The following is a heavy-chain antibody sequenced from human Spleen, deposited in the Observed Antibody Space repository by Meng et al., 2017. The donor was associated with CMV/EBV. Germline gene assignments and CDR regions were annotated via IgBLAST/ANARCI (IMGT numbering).Heavy chain of an antibody. J-gene: IGHJ4*02. CDR3: ASELR. V-gene: IGHV3-33*01. Sequence: PGRSLRHSCATSGFIFSSYGMHWVRQTPGKGLEWVAVIWYDGSNKYYADSVKGRFTISRDNSKNMLYLQMNSLRVEDTAVYYCASELRWGQGTLVTVSS. CDR1: GFIFSSYG. CDR2: IWYDGSNK.